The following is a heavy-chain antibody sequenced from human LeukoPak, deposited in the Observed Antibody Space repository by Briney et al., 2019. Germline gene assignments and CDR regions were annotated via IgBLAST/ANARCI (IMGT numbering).Heavy chain of an antibody. CDR3: AVGVAAQGYYYYYYMDV. CDR1: GGTFSSYA. CDR2: IIPIFGTA. Sequence: SVKVSCKASGGTFSSYAISWVRQAPGHGLEWMGGIIPIFGTANYAQKFQGRVTITADESTSTAYMELSSLRSEDTAVYYCAVGVAAQGYYYYYYMDVWGKGTTVTISS. D-gene: IGHD3-16*01. V-gene: IGHV1-69*01. J-gene: IGHJ6*03.